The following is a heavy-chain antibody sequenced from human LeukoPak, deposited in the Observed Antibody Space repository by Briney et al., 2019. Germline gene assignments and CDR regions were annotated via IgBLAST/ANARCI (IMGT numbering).Heavy chain of an antibody. CDR2: ISESSSTI. CDR3: AKNLGGGFFAFDI. V-gene: IGHV3-48*01. Sequence: GGSLRLSCAASGFTFSSYSMSWVRQAPGRGLEWISYISESSSTIYYVDSVKGRFTISRDNSKNTLYLQMNGLRAEDTAVYYCAKNLGGGFFAFDIWGQGTMVTVSS. J-gene: IGHJ3*02. D-gene: IGHD5-24*01. CDR1: GFTFSSYS.